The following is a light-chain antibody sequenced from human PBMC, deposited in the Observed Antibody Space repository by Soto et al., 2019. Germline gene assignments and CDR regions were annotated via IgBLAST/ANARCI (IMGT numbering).Light chain of an antibody. J-gene: IGKJ1*01. CDR3: QQSYRFPRT. Sequence: EIVMTQSPATLSVSPGERATLSCRASQSVSSNLAWYQQKPGQAPRLLIYGASNRATGIPDRFSGGGSGTDFTLTIISLQPEDFATYYCQQSYRFPRTFGRGTKVDIK. CDR2: GAS. CDR1: QSVSSN. V-gene: IGKV3D-15*01.